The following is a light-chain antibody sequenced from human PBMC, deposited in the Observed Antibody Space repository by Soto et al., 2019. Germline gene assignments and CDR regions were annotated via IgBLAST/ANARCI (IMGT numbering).Light chain of an antibody. CDR2: WAS. Sequence: DIVMTQSPDSLAVSLGERATINCKSSQSVLYSSNNKNYLAWYQQKPGQPPKLLIYWASTRESGVPDRFSGSGSGTEFTLTISSLQAEDVAVYYCQQYYSTLWTFGQGTKVDTK. V-gene: IGKV4-1*01. CDR1: QSVLYSSNNKNY. CDR3: QQYYSTLWT. J-gene: IGKJ1*01.